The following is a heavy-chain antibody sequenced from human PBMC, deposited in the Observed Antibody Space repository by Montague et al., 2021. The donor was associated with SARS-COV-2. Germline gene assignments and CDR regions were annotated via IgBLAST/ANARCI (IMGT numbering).Heavy chain of an antibody. CDR2: INHSGST. D-gene: IGHD3-10*01. J-gene: IGHJ3*02. V-gene: IGHV4-34*01. Sequence: SETLSLTCAVYGGSFSGYYWSWIRQPPRKGLEWIGEINHSGSTNYNPSLKSRVTISVDTSKNQFSLKLSSVTAADTAVYYCAIPMVRGFSRAFDIWGQGTMVTVSS. CDR3: AIPMVRGFSRAFDI. CDR1: GGSFSGYY.